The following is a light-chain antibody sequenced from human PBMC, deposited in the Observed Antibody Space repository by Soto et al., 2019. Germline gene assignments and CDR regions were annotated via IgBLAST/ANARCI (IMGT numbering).Light chain of an antibody. CDR3: QLYGSTPGFT. Sequence: DIVLTQSPGTLSLSPGERATLSCRASQSVSSSYLAWYQQKPGQAPRLLIYGASSRATGIPDRFSGSGGGTDFTLTISRLEPEDFAGYYCQLYGSTPGFTFGPGTKVDIK. CDR2: GAS. J-gene: IGKJ3*01. V-gene: IGKV3-20*01. CDR1: QSVSSSY.